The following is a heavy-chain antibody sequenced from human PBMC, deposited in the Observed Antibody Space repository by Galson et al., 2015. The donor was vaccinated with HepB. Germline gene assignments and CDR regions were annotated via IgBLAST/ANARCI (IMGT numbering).Heavy chain of an antibody. CDR1: GFTFRIYG. J-gene: IGHJ4*02. CDR3: VKDVGRDLCGPGG. CDR2: IEGGGDRK. D-gene: IGHD3-10*01. Sequence: SLRLSCAASGFTFRIYGMRWVRQAPGKGLEWVSGIEGGGDRKEYADSVQGRFIVSRDNSKNTLYLQISGLRVEDTAKYYCVKDVGRDLCGPGGWGQGTLVTVSS. V-gene: IGHV3-23*01.